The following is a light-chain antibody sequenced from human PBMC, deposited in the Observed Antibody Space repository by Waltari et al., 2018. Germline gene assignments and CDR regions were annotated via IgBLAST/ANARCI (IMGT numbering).Light chain of an antibody. V-gene: IGKV3-20*01. CDR2: GPS. J-gene: IGKJ1*01. CDR1: QSVSRS. Sequence: VLTQSPGTLSLSPGEGATLSCRASQSVSRSLAWDQQKPGQAPRLLIYGPSGSATGVPDRFSGSGSGTKFSVTISRQEREDFAVYYCQHYVRLPVSFGQGTKVEIK. CDR3: QHYVRLPVS.